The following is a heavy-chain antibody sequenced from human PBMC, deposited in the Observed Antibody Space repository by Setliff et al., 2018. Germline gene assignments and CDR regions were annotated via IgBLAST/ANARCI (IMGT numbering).Heavy chain of an antibody. V-gene: IGHV3-23*01. CDR2: ISGSAQTT. CDR3: ARAYNGTVNGYSSYYGLDV. CDR1: RFTFSNYA. J-gene: IGHJ6*02. D-gene: IGHD3-9*01. Sequence: GGSLRLSCAASRFTFSNYAMSWVRQAPGKGLEWVSMISGSAQTTYYADPVKGRFTISRDNSKNTLYLQMNSLRAEDTAVYYCARAYNGTVNGYSSYYGLDVWGQGTTVTVSS.